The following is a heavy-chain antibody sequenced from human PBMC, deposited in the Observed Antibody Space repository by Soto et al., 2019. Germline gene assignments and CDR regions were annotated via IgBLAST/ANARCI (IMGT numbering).Heavy chain of an antibody. CDR2: TYYRSKLYS. V-gene: IGHV6-1*01. J-gene: IGHJ6*03. CDR1: GDSVSSNSAA. Sequence: QVQLQQSGPGLVKPSQTLSLTCDISGDSVSSNSAAWNWIRQTPSRGLEWLGRTYYRSKLYSNYAISVKSGVTVNPAPFKNQFSRQLNSVTPEDTAVYYCARGSWDDVSGHYYMDVWGKGTTVTVS. D-gene: IGHD1-1*01. CDR3: ARGSWDDVSGHYYMDV.